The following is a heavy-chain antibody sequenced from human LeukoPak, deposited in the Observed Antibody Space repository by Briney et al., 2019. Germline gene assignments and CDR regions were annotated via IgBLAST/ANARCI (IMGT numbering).Heavy chain of an antibody. D-gene: IGHD1-14*01. V-gene: IGHV3-21*06. CDR1: GLTFSTSG. Sequence: GGSLRLSCTACGLTFSTSGFNWVRQAPGKGLEWVASTGPTGSDRYHADSIKGRFTISRDNANNFLYLQMNSLRAEDTAVYYCATETNGRHYDYWGQGTLFTVSS. J-gene: IGHJ4*02. CDR2: TGPTGSDR. CDR3: ATETNGRHYDY.